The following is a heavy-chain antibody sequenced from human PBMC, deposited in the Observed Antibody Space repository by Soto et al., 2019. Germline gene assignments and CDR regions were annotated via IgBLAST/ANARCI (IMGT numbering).Heavy chain of an antibody. D-gene: IGHD6-13*01. V-gene: IGHV1-69*02. CDR2: IIPILGIA. CDR1: GGTFSSYT. Sequence: VKVSCKASGGTFSSYTISWVRQAPGQGLEWMGRIIPILGIANYAQKIQGRVTITADKSTSTAYMELSSLRSEDTAVYYCARGSSTAVFWYFDLWGRGTLVTVSS. J-gene: IGHJ2*01. CDR3: ARGSSTAVFWYFDL.